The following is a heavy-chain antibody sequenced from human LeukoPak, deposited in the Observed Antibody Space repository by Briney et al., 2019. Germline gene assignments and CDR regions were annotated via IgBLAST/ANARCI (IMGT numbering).Heavy chain of an antibody. CDR2: MNYSGST. CDR3: ARRGLVRAAFDI. CDR1: GGSISSYY. V-gene: IGHV4-59*08. Sequence: SETLSLTCTVSGGSISSYYWSWLRQPPGKGLEWIGYMNYSGSTNYNPSLKSRVTISVDTSKNQFSLKLSSVTAADTAVYYWARRGLVRAAFDIWGQGTMVTVSS. J-gene: IGHJ3*02. D-gene: IGHD6-19*01.